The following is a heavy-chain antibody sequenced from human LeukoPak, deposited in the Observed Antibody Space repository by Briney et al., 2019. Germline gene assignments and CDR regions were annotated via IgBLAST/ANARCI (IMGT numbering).Heavy chain of an antibody. D-gene: IGHD6-19*01. J-gene: IGHJ4*02. Sequence: GGSLRLSCAASGFTFSDYYMSWIRQAPGKGLEWVSYISSSGSTIYYADSVKGRFTIPRDNAKNSLYLQMNSLRAEDTAVYYCARDYLDQWLDTYYFDYWGQGTLVTVSS. V-gene: IGHV3-11*01. CDR3: ARDYLDQWLDTYYFDY. CDR2: ISSSGSTI. CDR1: GFTFSDYY.